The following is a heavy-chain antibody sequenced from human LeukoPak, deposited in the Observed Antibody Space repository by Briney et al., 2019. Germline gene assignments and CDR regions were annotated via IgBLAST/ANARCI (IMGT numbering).Heavy chain of an antibody. CDR3: ARIHYYGSGSYYPHFDY. Sequence: ASVKVSCKASGYTFTGYYMHWVRQAPGQGLEWMGWINPNSGGTNYAQKFQGRVTMTRDTSISTAYMELSRLRSDDTAVYYCARIHYYGSGSYYPHFDYWGQGTLVTVSS. J-gene: IGHJ4*02. D-gene: IGHD3-10*01. V-gene: IGHV1-2*02. CDR2: INPNSGGT. CDR1: GYTFTGYY.